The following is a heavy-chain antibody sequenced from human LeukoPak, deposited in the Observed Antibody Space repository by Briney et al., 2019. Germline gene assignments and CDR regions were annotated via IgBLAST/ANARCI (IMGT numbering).Heavy chain of an antibody. CDR1: GFTFSSYG. Sequence: PGGSLRLSCAASGFTFSSYGMHWVRQAPGKGLEWVAVIWYNGSNKYYADSVKGRFTISRDNAKNSLYLQMNSLRAEDTAVYYCARAGSRPFDYWGQGTLVTVSP. J-gene: IGHJ4*02. CDR3: ARAGSRPFDY. V-gene: IGHV3-33*01. CDR2: IWYNGSNK.